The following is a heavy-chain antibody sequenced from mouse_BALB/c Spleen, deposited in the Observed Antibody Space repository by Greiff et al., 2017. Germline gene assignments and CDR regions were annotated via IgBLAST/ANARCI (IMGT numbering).Heavy chain of an antibody. V-gene: IGHV14-3*02. CDR2: IDPANGNT. D-gene: IGHD1-1*01. CDR1: GFNIKDSY. Sequence: EVQLQESGAELVKPGASVKLSCTASGFNIKDSYMHWVKQRPEQGLEWIGRIDPANGNTKYDPKFQGKATITADTSSNTAYLQLSSLTSEDTAVYYCARDHYGSSSYYYAMDYWGQGTSVTVSS. CDR3: ARDHYGSSSYYYAMDY. J-gene: IGHJ4*01.